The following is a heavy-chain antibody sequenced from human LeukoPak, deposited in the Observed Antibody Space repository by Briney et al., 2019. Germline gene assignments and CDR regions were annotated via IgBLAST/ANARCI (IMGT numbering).Heavy chain of an antibody. J-gene: IGHJ4*02. CDR3: ARGYDSSDWRAIDY. CDR2: SRNKANGYTT. Sequence: GGSLRLSCAVSGFTFSDHYMDWVRQAPGKGLEWVGRSRNKANGYTTEHAASVKGRFTISRDDSKNSVFLQMNTLKTEDTAVYYCARGYDSSDWRAIDYWGQGTLVTVSS. CDR1: GFTFSDHY. D-gene: IGHD3-22*01. V-gene: IGHV3-72*01.